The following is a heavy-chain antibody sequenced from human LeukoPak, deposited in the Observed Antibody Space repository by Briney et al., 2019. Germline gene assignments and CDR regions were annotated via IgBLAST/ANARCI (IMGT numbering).Heavy chain of an antibody. CDR1: GFTFSSYP. CDR2: ISSNGGST. D-gene: IGHD3-16*01. J-gene: IGHJ4*02. V-gene: IGHV3-64*01. Sequence: GGSLRLSCAASGFTFSSYPMHWVRQAPGKGLEYVSAISSNGGSTYYANSVKGRFTISRDNSKNTLYLQMGSLRAEDMAVYYCARVQADDYYFDYWGQGTLVTVSS. CDR3: ARVQADDYYFDY.